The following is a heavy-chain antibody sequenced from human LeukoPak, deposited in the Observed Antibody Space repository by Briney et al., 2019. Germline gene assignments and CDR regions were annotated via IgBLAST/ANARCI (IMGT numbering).Heavy chain of an antibody. V-gene: IGHV3-21*01. CDR1: GFTFSSYS. J-gene: IGHJ4*02. CDR2: ISSSSSYI. CDR3: AREKVITMINFDY. D-gene: IGHD3-22*01. Sequence: PGGSLRLSCAASGFTFSSYSMNWVRQAPGKGLEWVSSISSSSSYIYYADSVKGRFTISRDNAKNSLYLQMNSLRAEDTAVYYCAREKVITMINFDYWGQGTLVTVSS.